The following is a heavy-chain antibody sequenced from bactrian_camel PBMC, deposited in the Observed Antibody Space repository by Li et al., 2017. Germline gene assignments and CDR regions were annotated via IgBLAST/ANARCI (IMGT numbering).Heavy chain of an antibody. J-gene: IGHJ4*01. CDR1: GYTYNHYC. CDR3: AQDFKAVGYIWDGAYNF. CDR2: IDSAGRT. Sequence: HVQLVESGGGSVKAGGSLTLTCVASGYTYNHYCMGWFRLAPGKAREGVAAIDSAGRTSYADSVKGRFTISRDNAKNTLYLQMNNLKPEDTAMYYCAQDFKAVGYIWDGAYNFWGPGTQVTVS. D-gene: IGHD5*01. V-gene: IGHV3S26*01.